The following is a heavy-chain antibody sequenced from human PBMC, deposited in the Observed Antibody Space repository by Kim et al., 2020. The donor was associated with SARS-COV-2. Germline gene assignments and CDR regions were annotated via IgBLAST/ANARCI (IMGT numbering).Heavy chain of an antibody. V-gene: IGHV4-34*01. CDR1: GGSFSGYY. J-gene: IGHJ4*02. D-gene: IGHD4-4*01. CDR3: ARIRSFLSHKNSNYVF. CDR2: INHSGST. Sequence: SETLSLTCAVYGGSFSGYYWSWIRQPPGKGLEWIGEINHSGSTNYNPSLKSRVTISVDTSKNQFSLKLSSVTAADTAVYYCARIRSFLSHKNSNYVFWGQGTLVTVSS.